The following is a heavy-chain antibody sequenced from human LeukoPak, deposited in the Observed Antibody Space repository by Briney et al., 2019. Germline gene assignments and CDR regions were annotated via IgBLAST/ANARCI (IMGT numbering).Heavy chain of an antibody. V-gene: IGHV1-2*06. D-gene: IGHD1-26*01. CDR3: GSGDSGSYRY. Sequence: ASVKVSCKASGYTFTGYYMHGVRQAPGQGLEWMGRINPNSGGTNYAQKFQDRVTITRHTSISTAHLELSRLSSADTARDSLGSGDSGSYRYWGRGPLVTVS. J-gene: IGHJ4*02. CDR2: INPNSGGT. CDR1: GYTFTGYY.